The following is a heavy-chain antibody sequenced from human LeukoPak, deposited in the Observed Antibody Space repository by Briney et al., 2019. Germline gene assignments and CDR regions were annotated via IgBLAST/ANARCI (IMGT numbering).Heavy chain of an antibody. CDR3: ARDFDYSNYWYFDL. Sequence: PSETLSLTCTVSGGSINNYYWSWIRQPAGKGLEWIGRIYTSVSTIYTPSLKSRVTISVAMSKTQFSLRVNSMPAADTAVYYCARDFDYSNYWYFDLWGRGTLVTVSS. V-gene: IGHV4-4*07. CDR1: GGSINNYY. D-gene: IGHD4-11*01. CDR2: IYTSVST. J-gene: IGHJ2*01.